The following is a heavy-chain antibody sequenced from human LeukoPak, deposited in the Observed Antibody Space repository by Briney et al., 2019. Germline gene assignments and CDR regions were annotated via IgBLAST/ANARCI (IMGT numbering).Heavy chain of an antibody. V-gene: IGHV3-7*01. CDR2: IKQDGSEK. CDR3: ARVRARSYCSSTSCYGY. D-gene: IGHD2-2*01. J-gene: IGHJ4*02. Sequence: GGSLRLSCAASGFTFSSYWMSWVRQAPGKGLEWVANIKQDGSEKYYVDSVKGRFTISRDNAKNSLYLQMNSLRAEDTAVYYCARVRARSYCSSTSCYGYWGQGTLVTVSS. CDR1: GFTFSSYW.